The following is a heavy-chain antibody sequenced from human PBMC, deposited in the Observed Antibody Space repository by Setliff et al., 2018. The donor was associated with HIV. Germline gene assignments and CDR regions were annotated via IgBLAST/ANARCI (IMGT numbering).Heavy chain of an antibody. Sequence: PGGSLRLSCAASGFTFSSYAMHWVRQAPGKGLEWVAVISYDRSNKYYADSVKGRFTISRDNSKNTLYLQMNSLRAEDTAVYYCARSSSSSWQGGAFDIWGQGTLVTVSS. D-gene: IGHD6-13*01. CDR3: ARSSSSSWQGGAFDI. V-gene: IGHV3-30*04. J-gene: IGHJ3*02. CDR2: ISYDRSNK. CDR1: GFTFSSYA.